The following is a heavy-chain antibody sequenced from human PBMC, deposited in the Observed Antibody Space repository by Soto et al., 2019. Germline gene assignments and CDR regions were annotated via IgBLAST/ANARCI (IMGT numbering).Heavy chain of an antibody. CDR2: INPNSGGT. V-gene: IGHV1-2*04. CDR3: AKVGATTPFDAFDI. Sequence: ASVKVSCKASGYTFAGYYMHWVRQAPGQGLEWMGWINPNSGGTNYAQKFQGWVTMTRDTSISTAYMELSRLRSDDTAVYYCAKVGATTPFDAFDIRGQGTMVTVSS. D-gene: IGHD1-26*01. CDR1: GYTFAGYY. J-gene: IGHJ3*02.